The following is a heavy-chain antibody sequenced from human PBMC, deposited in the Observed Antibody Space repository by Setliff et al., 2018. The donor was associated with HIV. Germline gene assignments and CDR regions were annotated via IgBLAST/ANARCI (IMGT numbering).Heavy chain of an antibody. CDR2: INAGNGNT. Sequence: ASVKVSCKASGYTFTSYAMHWVRQAPGQRLEWMGWINAGNGNTKYSQKFQGRVTITRDTSASTAYMELSGLRSEDTAVYYCARDVGIAAAVCPDYWGQGTLVTVSS. CDR3: ARDVGIAAAVCPDY. D-gene: IGHD6-13*01. V-gene: IGHV1-3*01. CDR1: GYTFTSYA. J-gene: IGHJ4*02.